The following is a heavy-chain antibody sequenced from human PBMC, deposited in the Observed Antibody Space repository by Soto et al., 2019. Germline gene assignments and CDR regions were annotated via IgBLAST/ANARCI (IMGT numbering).Heavy chain of an antibody. CDR3: VRSPDDFRYGLDV. Sequence: QAQLVQSGADVKKPGASVKVSCKASGYSFTDHYMHWVRQAPGQGLEWLGRINPNTGVTHFAQKAPGWVTMTRDTSLNTAYMELTRLKSDDTAFYYWVRSPDDFRYGLDVWGQGTTVTVSS. V-gene: IGHV1-2*04. D-gene: IGHD2-21*02. J-gene: IGHJ6*02. CDR2: INPNTGVT. CDR1: GYSFTDHY.